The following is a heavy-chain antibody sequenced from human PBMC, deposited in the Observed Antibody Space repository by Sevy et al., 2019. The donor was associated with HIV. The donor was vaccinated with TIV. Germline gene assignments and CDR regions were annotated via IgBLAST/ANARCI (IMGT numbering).Heavy chain of an antibody. CDR3: AKAARITIFGVVTMGDAFDI. CDR2: ISYDGSNK. CDR1: GFTFSSYG. J-gene: IGHJ3*02. D-gene: IGHD3-3*01. V-gene: IGHV3-30*18. Sequence: GGSLRLSCAASGFTFSSYGMHWVRQAPGKGLEWVAVISYDGSNKYYADSVKGRFTISRDNSKNTLYLQMNSVRAEDTAVYYCAKAARITIFGVVTMGDAFDIWGQGTMVTVSS.